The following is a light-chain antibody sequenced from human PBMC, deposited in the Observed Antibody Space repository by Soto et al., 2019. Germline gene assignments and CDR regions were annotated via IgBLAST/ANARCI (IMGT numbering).Light chain of an antibody. CDR3: QQRTNWPLT. J-gene: IGKJ4*01. CDR2: DVP. Sequence: EIVLTQSPATLSLSPGERATLSCWASQSVSNSLAWYQQRPGQSPRLLIYDVPTRATGIPARFGGSGSGTDFTLTISSLETEDFAVYYCQQRTNWPLTFGGGTKVDIK. CDR1: QSVSNS. V-gene: IGKV3-11*01.